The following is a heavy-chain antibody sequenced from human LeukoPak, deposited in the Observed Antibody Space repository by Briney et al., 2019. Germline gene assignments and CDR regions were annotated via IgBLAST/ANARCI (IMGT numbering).Heavy chain of an antibody. Sequence: GSLRLSCAASGFTFSSYAMSWVRQAPGKGLEWVSAISGSGGSTYYADSVKGRFTISRDNSKNTLYLQMNSLRAEDTAVYYCARHSSQHGVFDYWGQGTLVTVSS. CDR2: ISGSGGST. V-gene: IGHV3-23*01. D-gene: IGHD6-19*01. CDR3: ARHSSQHGVFDY. CDR1: GFTFSSYA. J-gene: IGHJ4*02.